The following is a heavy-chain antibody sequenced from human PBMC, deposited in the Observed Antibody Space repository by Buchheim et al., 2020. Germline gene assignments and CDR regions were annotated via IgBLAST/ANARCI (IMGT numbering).Heavy chain of an antibody. Sequence: HLHLQESGPGLVKPSETLSLTCSVSGDSIRSSAYFWGWIRQSPGRALEWIASINYSGRAFYNPSLESRVTMSLDTSNNQLSLKLHSVTAADTAVYYYAREGWGAKSEDDDWGPGTL. V-gene: IGHV4-39*07. CDR1: GDSIRSSAYF. CDR3: AREGWGAKSEDDD. D-gene: IGHD3-16*01. CDR2: INYSGRA. J-gene: IGHJ4*02.